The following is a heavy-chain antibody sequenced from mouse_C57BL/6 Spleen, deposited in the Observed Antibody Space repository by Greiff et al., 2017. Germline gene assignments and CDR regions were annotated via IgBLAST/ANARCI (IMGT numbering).Heavy chain of an antibody. CDR1: GFTFSSYA. Sequence: DVMLVESGEGLVKPGGSLKLSCAASGFTFSSYAMSWVRQTPEKRLEWVAYISSGGDYIYYADTVKGRFTISRDNARNTLYLQMSSLKSEDTAMYYCTRDDGYFAYWGQGTLVTVSA. J-gene: IGHJ3*01. CDR3: TRDDGYFAY. D-gene: IGHD2-3*01. V-gene: IGHV5-9-1*02. CDR2: ISSGGDYI.